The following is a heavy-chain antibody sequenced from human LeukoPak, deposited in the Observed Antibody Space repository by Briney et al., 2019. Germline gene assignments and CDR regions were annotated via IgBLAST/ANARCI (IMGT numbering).Heavy chain of an antibody. CDR2: ISYDGSNK. CDR1: GFTFSSYA. CDR3: ASSPGPEYFDL. J-gene: IGHJ2*01. V-gene: IGHV3-30-3*01. Sequence: GGSLRLSCAASGFTFSSYAMHWVRQAPGKGLKWVAVISYDGSNKYYADSVKGRFTISRDNSKNTLYLQMNSLRAEDTAVYYCASSPGPEYFDLWGRGTLVTVSS.